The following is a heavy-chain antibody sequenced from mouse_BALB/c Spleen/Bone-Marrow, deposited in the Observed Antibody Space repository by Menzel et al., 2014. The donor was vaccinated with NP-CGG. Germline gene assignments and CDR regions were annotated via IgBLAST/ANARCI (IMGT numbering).Heavy chain of an antibody. Sequence: QVQLQQSGAELAKPGASVKMSCKASGYNFISYWMHWAKQRPGQGLEWIGYINPSTGYTEYNQKFKDKATLTADKSSSKAYMQLSSLTSEDSAVYYCARNYDYDGGYYAMDYWGQGTSVTVSS. V-gene: IGHV1-7*01. CDR2: INPSTGYT. J-gene: IGHJ4*01. CDR3: ARNYDYDGGYYAMDY. CDR1: GYNFISYW. D-gene: IGHD2-4*01.